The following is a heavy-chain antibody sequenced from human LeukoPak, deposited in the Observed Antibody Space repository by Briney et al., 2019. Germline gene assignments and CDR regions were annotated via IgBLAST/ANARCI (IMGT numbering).Heavy chain of an antibody. CDR2: IYYNVNT. V-gene: IGHV4-59*01. Sequence: PSETLSLTCSVSGVSISSDYWRSIRQPPGKELQWIVYIYYNVNTNYTPSLNSRVTMSADTSKNQFSLRLSSVTAADPAVYYCARGGSSSSLNQFVYWGEGT. CDR3: ARGGSSSSLNQFVY. J-gene: IGHJ4*02. D-gene: IGHD6-13*01. CDR1: GVSISSDY.